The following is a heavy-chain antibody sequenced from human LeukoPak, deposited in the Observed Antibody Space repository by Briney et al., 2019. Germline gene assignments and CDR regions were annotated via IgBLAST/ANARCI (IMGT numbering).Heavy chain of an antibody. D-gene: IGHD2-8*01. CDR2: ISYDGSNK. CDR1: GFTFSSYA. Sequence: GRSLRLSCAASGFTFSSYAMHWVRQAPGKGLEWVAVISYDGSNKYYADSVKGRFTISRDNSKNTLYLQMNSLRAEDTAVYYCARARMYYYYMDVWGKGTTVTVSS. V-gene: IGHV3-30*04. J-gene: IGHJ6*03. CDR3: ARARMYYYYMDV.